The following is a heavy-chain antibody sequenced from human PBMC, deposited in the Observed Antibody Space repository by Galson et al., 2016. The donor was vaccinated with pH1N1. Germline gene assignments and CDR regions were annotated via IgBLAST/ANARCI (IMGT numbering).Heavy chain of an antibody. Sequence: SLRLSCAASGFTFSSYEMNWVRQAPGKGLEWVSYISSSGSTIYYADSVKGRFTISRDNAKNSLDLQMNSLRVEDTAVYYCARNSIFGVVIKMYGMDVGGQGTTVTVSS. D-gene: IGHD3-3*01. CDR1: GFTFSSYE. CDR3: ARNSIFGVVIKMYGMDV. J-gene: IGHJ6*02. V-gene: IGHV3-48*03. CDR2: ISSSGSTI.